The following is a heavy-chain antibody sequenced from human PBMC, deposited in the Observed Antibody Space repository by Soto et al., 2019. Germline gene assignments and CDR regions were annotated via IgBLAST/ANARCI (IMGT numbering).Heavy chain of an antibody. CDR3: ARRRYCGYDCYHKHYYGMDV. CDR2: IITVLGTT. V-gene: IGHV1-69*08. CDR1: GDTFSSYA. J-gene: IGHJ6*02. Sequence: QVQLVQSGAELKKTGSSVKVSCRASGDTFSSYAVNWVRQAPGRGLEWMGRIITVLGTTDYAQNLKGRVTITAEKSTKTVYMELRSLRSEDTAVYYCARRRYCGYDCYHKHYYGMDVWGQGTTVTVAS. D-gene: IGHD2-21*01.